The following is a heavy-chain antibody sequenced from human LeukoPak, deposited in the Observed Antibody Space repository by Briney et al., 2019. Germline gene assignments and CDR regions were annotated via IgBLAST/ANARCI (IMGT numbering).Heavy chain of an antibody. V-gene: IGHV1-3*01. Sequence: ASVKVSCKASKYTFTTYAMHWVRQAPGQRLEWMGWINAGNGNTKYSQKFQGRVAITRDTSASTAYMELSSLRSEDTAVYYCARDLWQYSSSGDAFDIWGQGTMVTVSS. CDR2: INAGNGNT. J-gene: IGHJ3*02. CDR1: KYTFTTYA. CDR3: ARDLWQYSSSGDAFDI. D-gene: IGHD6-13*01.